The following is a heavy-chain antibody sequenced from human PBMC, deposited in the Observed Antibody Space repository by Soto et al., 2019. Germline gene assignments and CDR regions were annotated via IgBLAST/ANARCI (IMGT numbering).Heavy chain of an antibody. D-gene: IGHD3-10*01. V-gene: IGHV1-8*01. J-gene: IGHJ4*02. Sequence: QVQLVQSGAEVKKPGASVKVSCKASGYTFTNHDINWVRQVPGQGLEWMGWMIPDSGRTGYAQKFQGRVTMTRITSTSTGYMELSSLRNEDTAVYYCARGDQFGFGVDYWGQGTLVTVSS. CDR2: MIPDSGRT. CDR1: GYTFTNHD. CDR3: ARGDQFGFGVDY.